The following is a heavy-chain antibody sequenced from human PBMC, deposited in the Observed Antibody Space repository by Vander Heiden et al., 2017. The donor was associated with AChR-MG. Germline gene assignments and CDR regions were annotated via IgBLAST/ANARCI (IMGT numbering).Heavy chain of an antibody. CDR1: GFTFSSYA. CDR3: ARDRNFDY. V-gene: IGHV3-30-3*01. CDR2: ISYDGSNK. J-gene: IGHJ4*02. Sequence: QVQLVESGGGVVQPGRSLRLSCAASGFTFSSYARHWGRQAPGKGLEWVAVISYDGSNKYYADSVKGRFTISRDNSKNTLYLQMNSLRAEDTAVYYCARDRNFDYWGQGTLVTVSS.